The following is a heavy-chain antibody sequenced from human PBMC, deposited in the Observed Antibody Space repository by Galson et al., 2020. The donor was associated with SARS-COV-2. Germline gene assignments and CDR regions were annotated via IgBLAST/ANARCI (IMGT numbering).Heavy chain of an antibody. CDR1: GGSFSGYY. D-gene: IGHD2-15*01. Sequence: SETLSLTCAVYGGSFSGYYWSWIRQPPGKGLEWIGEINHSGSTNYNPSLKSRVTISVDTSKNQFSLKLSSVTAADTAVYYCARGRRNYCSGGSCYYYYYMDVWGKGTTVTVSS. V-gene: IGHV4-34*01. J-gene: IGHJ6*03. CDR2: INHSGST. CDR3: ARGRRNYCSGGSCYYYYYMDV.